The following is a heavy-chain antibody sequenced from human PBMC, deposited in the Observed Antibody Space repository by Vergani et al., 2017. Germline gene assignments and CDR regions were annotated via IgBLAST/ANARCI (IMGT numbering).Heavy chain of an antibody. D-gene: IGHD3-9*01. CDR1: GGTFSSYA. V-gene: IGHV7-4-1*02. J-gene: IGHJ5*02. CDR2: INTNTGNP. Sequence: QVQLVQSGAEVKKPGSSVKVSCKASGGTFSSYAISWVRQAPGQGLEWMGWINTNTGNPTYAQGFTGRFVFSLDTSVSTAYLQISSLKAEDTAVYYCARDNEPLNEKVYDILTGYPSSGWFDPWGQGTLVTVPS. CDR3: ARDNEPLNEKVYDILTGYPSSGWFDP.